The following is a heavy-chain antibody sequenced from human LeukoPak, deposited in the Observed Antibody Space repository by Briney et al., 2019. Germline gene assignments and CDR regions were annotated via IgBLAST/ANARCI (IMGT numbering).Heavy chain of an antibody. CDR2: IKNKANSYGT. J-gene: IGHJ4*02. D-gene: IGHD1-26*01. CDR1: GFSFSDHY. Sequence: GGSLRLSCAASGFSFSDHYMDWVRLAPGKGLEWVGRIKNKANSYGTDYAASVKGRFTLSRDDSKDSLYLQMNSLRSEDTALYYCTRVRLGAATRYFGYWGQGTLVTVSS. V-gene: IGHV3-72*01. CDR3: TRVRLGAATRYFGY.